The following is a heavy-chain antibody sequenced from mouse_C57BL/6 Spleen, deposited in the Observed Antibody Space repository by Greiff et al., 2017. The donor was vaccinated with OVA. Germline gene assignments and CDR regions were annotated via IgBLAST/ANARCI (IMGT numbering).Heavy chain of an antibody. CDR2: ISSGSSTI. J-gene: IGHJ3*01. Sequence: EVQGVESGGGLVKPGGSLKLSCAASGFTFSDYGMHWVRQAPEKGLEWVAYISSGSSTIYYADTVKGRFTISRDNAKNTLFLQMTSLRSEDTAMYYCARHGSSPFAYWGQGTLVTVSA. CDR3: ARHGSSPFAY. CDR1: GFTFSDYG. D-gene: IGHD1-1*01. V-gene: IGHV5-17*01.